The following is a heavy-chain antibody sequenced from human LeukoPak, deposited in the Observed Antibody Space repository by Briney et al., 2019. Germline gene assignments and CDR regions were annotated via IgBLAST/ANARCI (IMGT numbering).Heavy chain of an antibody. V-gene: IGHV3-53*01. J-gene: IGHJ4*02. CDR1: GFTVSRNY. Sequence: PGGSLRLSCAASGFTVSRNYYMNWVRQAPGKGLEWVSVIYSAGSTYYADSVKGRFTISRDNSKNTVYLQMNSLRAEDTPVYYCARGDDYGGAWYYFDCWGQGTLVTVSS. CDR3: ARGDDYGGAWYYFDC. D-gene: IGHD4-23*01. CDR2: IYSAGST.